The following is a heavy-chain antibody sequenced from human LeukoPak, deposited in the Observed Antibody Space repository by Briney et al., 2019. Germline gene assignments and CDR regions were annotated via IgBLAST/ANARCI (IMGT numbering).Heavy chain of an antibody. D-gene: IGHD3-22*01. CDR1: GFTFSNYW. J-gene: IGHJ4*02. CDR2: INQDGSEK. V-gene: IGHV3-7*01. Sequence: GGSLRLSCVASGFTFSNYWMSWVRQAPGKGLERVANINQDGSEKYSVDSVKGRFTFSRDNAKNSLFLQMNSLRADDTAVYYCARDDSNGYYYFDNWGQRTLVTVSS. CDR3: ARDDSNGYYYFDN.